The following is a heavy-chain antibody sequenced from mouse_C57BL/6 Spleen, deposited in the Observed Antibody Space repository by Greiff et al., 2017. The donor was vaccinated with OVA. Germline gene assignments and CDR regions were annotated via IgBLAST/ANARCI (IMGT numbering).Heavy chain of an antibody. Sequence: EVHLVESGGDLVKPGGSLKLSCAASGFTFSSYGMSWVRQTPDKRLEWVATISSGGSYTYYPDSVKGRFTISRDNAKNTLYLQMSSLKSEDTAMYYCARHEGYYGSSYGYYFDYWGQGTTLTVSS. D-gene: IGHD1-1*01. CDR1: GFTFSSYG. V-gene: IGHV5-6*01. CDR3: ARHEGYYGSSYGYYFDY. J-gene: IGHJ2*01. CDR2: ISSGGSYT.